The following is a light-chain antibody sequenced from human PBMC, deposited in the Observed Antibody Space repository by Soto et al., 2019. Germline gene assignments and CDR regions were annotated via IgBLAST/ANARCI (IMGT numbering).Light chain of an antibody. J-gene: IGLJ1*01. CDR3: SSYTSSSTRV. Sequence: QSALTKPASVSGSPGQSITISCTGTSSDVGGYNYVSWYQQHPGKAPKLMIYDVSNRPSGVSYRFSGSKSGNTASLTISGLQAEDEADYYCSSYTSSSTRVFGTGTKLTVL. V-gene: IGLV2-14*01. CDR2: DVS. CDR1: SSDVGGYNY.